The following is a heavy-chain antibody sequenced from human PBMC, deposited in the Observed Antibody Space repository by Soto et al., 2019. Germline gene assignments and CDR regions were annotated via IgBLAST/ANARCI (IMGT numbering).Heavy chain of an antibody. CDR2: IYYSGST. CDR1: GGSISSSSYY. J-gene: IGHJ6*02. Sequence: QLQLQESGPGLVKPSETLSLTCTVSGGSISSSSYYWGWIRQPPGKGLEWIGSIYYSGSTYYNPSLTSRVTISVDTSKNQFSLKLSSVTAADTAVYYCARQDDYDYYGMDVWGQGTTVTVSS. V-gene: IGHV4-39*01. CDR3: ARQDDYDYYGMDV.